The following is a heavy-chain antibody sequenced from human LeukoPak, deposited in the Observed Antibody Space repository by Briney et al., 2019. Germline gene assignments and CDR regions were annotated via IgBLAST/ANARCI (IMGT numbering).Heavy chain of an antibody. Sequence: SETLSLTCTVSGGSVSSYYWSWIRQPPGKGLEWIGYIYYSGSTNYNPSLKSRVTISVDTSKNQFSLKLNSVTAADTAVYYCAGGGDSGGYYYPMFDYWGQGTLVTVSS. CDR1: GGSVSSYY. CDR3: AGGGDSGGYYYPMFDY. D-gene: IGHD3-22*01. J-gene: IGHJ4*02. V-gene: IGHV4-59*02. CDR2: IYYSGST.